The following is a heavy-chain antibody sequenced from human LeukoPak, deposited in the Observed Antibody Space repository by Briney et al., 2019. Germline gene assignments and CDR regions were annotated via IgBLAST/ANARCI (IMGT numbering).Heavy chain of an antibody. CDR3: VRSRDY. CDR2: ISSTSTTI. Sequence: GGSLRLSCAASGFSFSSYSMNWVRQAPGKGLEWVSYISSTSTTIYYADSAKGRFTISRDNANNSLYLQMNSLRAEDSAIYYCVRSRDYWGRGTVVIVSS. CDR1: GFSFSSYS. J-gene: IGHJ4*02. V-gene: IGHV3-48*01.